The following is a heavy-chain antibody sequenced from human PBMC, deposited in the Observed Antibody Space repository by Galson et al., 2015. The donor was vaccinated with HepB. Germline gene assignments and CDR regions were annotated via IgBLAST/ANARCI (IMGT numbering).Heavy chain of an antibody. D-gene: IGHD3-16*02. V-gene: IGHV3-23*01. CDR3: AKVPFGDLSNFDY. Sequence: SLRLSCAGSGFTFSSYAMSWVRQTPGKGLEWVSIIGGIGGTPYYADSVKGRFSISRDNSKNTLYLQMNSLRAEDTAVYYCAKVPFGDLSNFDYWGQGTLVTVSS. CDR2: IGGIGGTP. CDR1: GFTFSSYA. J-gene: IGHJ4*02.